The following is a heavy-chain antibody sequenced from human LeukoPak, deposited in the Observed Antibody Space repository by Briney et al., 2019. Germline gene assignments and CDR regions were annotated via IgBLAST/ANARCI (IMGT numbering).Heavy chain of an antibody. CDR2: ISYDGSNK. D-gene: IGHD5-18*01. J-gene: IGHJ4*02. CDR3: AGSPDSYGTPFDY. CDR1: GVCFGSYS. V-gene: IGHV3-30-3*01. Sequence: GGSLRLSCAASGVCFGSYSMNWVRQAPGKGLEWVAVISYDGSNKYYADSVKGRFTISRDNSKNTLYLQMNSLRAEDTAVYYCAGSPDSYGTPFDYWGQGTLVTVSS.